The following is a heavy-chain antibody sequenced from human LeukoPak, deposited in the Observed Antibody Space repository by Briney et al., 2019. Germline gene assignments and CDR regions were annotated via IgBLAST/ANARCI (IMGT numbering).Heavy chain of an antibody. V-gene: IGHV1-8*01. CDR1: GYTFTSYN. D-gene: IGHD2-2*01. CDR3: ARVVCSSTSCYLSWFDP. Sequence: GASVKVSCKASGYTFTSYNINWVRQATGQGIEXXXXXXPNSGNTGYAXXXXGXXXMTRNTSISTAYMELSSLRSKDTAVYYCARVVCSSTSCYLSWFDPWGQGTLVTVPS. J-gene: IGHJ5*02. CDR2: XXPNSGNT.